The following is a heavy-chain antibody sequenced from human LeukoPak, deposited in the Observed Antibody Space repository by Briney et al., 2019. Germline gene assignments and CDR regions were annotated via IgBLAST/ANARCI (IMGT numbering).Heavy chain of an antibody. Sequence: GESLKISCEGSGYSFSNYWIGWVRQLPGKGLEWMGIIYPGDYETRYSPSFQGLVTISVDKSISTAYLQWSSLKASDTAMYYCAIPPGYCGNDCSFNHWGQGTLVTVSS. CDR3: AIPPGYCGNDCSFNH. V-gene: IGHV5-51*01. CDR2: IYPGDYET. CDR1: GYSFSNYW. D-gene: IGHD2-21*02. J-gene: IGHJ4*02.